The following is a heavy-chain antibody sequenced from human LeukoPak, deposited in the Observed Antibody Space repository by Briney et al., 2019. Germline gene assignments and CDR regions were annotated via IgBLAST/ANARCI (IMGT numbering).Heavy chain of an antibody. D-gene: IGHD3-10*02. V-gene: IGHV3-48*03. Sequence: GSLRLSCAASGFTFSSYEMNWVRQTPGKGLEWLSYISSSGGTIYYADSVKGRFTISRDNAKNSLYLQMNSLRAEDTAVYYCAELGITMIGGVWGKGTTVTISS. CDR1: GFTFSSYE. CDR2: ISSSGGTI. CDR3: AELGITMIGGV. J-gene: IGHJ6*04.